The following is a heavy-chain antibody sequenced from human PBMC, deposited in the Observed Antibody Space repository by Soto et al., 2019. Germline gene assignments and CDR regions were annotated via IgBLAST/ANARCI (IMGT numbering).Heavy chain of an antibody. CDR3: ARDQLSVTTGSLDYYYMDV. V-gene: IGHV4-31*03. CDR2: IYYTGST. J-gene: IGHJ6*03. Sequence: PSETLSLTCTFSGGSISSGGYYWNWIRQHPGKSLEWIGDIYYTGSTHYNPSLKSRVTITVDTSKNQFSLKLSSVTAADTAVYYCARDQLSVTTGSLDYYYMDVWGKGTTVTVSS. D-gene: IGHD4-17*01. CDR1: GGSISSGGYY.